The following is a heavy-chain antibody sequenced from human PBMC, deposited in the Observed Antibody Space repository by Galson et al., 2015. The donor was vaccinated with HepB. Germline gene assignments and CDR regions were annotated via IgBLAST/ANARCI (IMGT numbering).Heavy chain of an antibody. J-gene: IGHJ4*02. CDR1: GYAFTSYD. D-gene: IGHD4-17*01. V-gene: IGHV1-8*01. Sequence: QSGAEVKKPGESLKISCKASGYAFTSYDINWVRQATGQGLEWMGWMNPNSGNTGYAQKFQGRVTMTRNTSISTAYMELSSLRSEDTAVYYCARGLRDYGDYYFDYWGQGTLVTVSS. CDR2: MNPNSGNT. CDR3: ARGLRDYGDYYFDY.